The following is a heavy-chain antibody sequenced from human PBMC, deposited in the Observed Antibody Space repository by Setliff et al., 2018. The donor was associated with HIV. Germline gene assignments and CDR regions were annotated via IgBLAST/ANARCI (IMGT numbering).Heavy chain of an antibody. CDR3: TREGRGDPAMATTRIDY. CDR2: IYFTGSS. D-gene: IGHD1-1*01. CDR1: GGSISTYY. V-gene: IGHV4-59*12. Sequence: PSETLSLTCTVSGGSISTYYWSWIRQPPGKGLEWIGSIYFTGSSDNNPSLKSRVTLSADTSKNQFSLRVNSVTAADTAVYFCTREGRGDPAMATTRIDYWGQGKLVTVSS. J-gene: IGHJ4*02.